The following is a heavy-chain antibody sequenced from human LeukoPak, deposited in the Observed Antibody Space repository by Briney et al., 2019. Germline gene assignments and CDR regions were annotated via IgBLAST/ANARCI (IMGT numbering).Heavy chain of an antibody. D-gene: IGHD6-6*01. CDR2: VKQDGSEK. CDR1: GFTFSSHW. CDR3: ARDRMYSSSAHDS. V-gene: IGHV3-7*01. Sequence: SGGSLRLSCAASGFTFSSHWMSWVRQAPGKGLEWVANVKQDGSEKYYVDSVKGRFTISRDNAKNSLYLQMNSLRAEDTAVYYCARDRMYSSSAHDSWGQGTLVTVSS. J-gene: IGHJ4*02.